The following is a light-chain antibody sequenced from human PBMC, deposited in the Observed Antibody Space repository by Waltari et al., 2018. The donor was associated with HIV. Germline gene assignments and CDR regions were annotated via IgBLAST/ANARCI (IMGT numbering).Light chain of an antibody. CDR3: QQYYSTPYT. Sequence: DIVMTQSTDSLVVSLGERATINCKSRQSVLYSSNNKNYLAWYQQKPGQPPKLLIYWASTRESGVPDRFSGSGSGTDFTLTISSLQAEDVAVYYCQQYYSTPYTFGQGTKLEIK. CDR2: WAS. V-gene: IGKV4-1*01. CDR1: QSVLYSSNNKNY. J-gene: IGKJ2*01.